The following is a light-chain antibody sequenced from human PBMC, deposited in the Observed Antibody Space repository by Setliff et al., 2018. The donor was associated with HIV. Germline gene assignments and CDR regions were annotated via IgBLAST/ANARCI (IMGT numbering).Light chain of an antibody. Sequence: QSVLTQPPSASGTPGQRVTISCSGSSSNIGSNTVNWYQQLPGTAPKLLIYRNNQRPSGVPDRFSGSKSGTSASLAIAGLRAEDEAEYYCQSYDSSLSGYVFGTGTKVTVL. CDR3: QSYDSSLSGYV. J-gene: IGLJ1*01. CDR2: RNN. CDR1: SSNIGSNT. V-gene: IGLV1-44*01.